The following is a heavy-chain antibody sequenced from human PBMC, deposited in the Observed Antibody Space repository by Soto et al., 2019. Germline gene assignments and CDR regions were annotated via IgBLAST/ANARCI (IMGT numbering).Heavy chain of an antibody. D-gene: IGHD1-26*01. CDR2: MNPNSGNT. Sequence: QVQLVQSGAEVKKPGASVKVSCKASGYTFTSYDINWVRQATGQGREWMGWMNPNSGNTGYAQKCQGRVTMARNTSISTAYMELSRLRSEDTAVYCCSRGLGGSYEDNYWGQGTLVTVSS. V-gene: IGHV1-8*01. CDR3: SRGLGGSYEDNY. J-gene: IGHJ4*02. CDR1: GYTFTSYD.